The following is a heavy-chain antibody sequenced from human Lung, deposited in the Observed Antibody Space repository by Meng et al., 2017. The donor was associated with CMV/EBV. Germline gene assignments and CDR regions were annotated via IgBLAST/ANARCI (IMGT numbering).Heavy chain of an antibody. V-gene: IGHV3-74*01. CDR2: INSDGSST. CDR1: GFTFSSYW. J-gene: IGHJ3*02. Sequence: GVLKISCAASGFTFSSYWMHWVRQAPGKGLVWVSRINSDGSSTSYADSVKGRFTISRDNAKNTLYLQMNSLRAEDTAVYYCARDCHPEGGYPSDAFDIWGQGTMVTVSS. CDR3: ARDCHPEGGYPSDAFDI. D-gene: IGHD3-22*01.